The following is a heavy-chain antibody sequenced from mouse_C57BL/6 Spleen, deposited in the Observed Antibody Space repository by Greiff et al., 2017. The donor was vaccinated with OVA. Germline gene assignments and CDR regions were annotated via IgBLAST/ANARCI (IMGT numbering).Heavy chain of an antibody. D-gene: IGHD1-1*01. V-gene: IGHV1-82*01. J-gene: IGHJ2*01. CDR3: ARSDYYGSFFDY. CDR2: IYPGDGDT. Sequence: QLKESGPELVKPGASVKISCKASGYAFSSSWMNWVKQRPGKGLEWIGRIYPGDGDTNYNGKFKGKATLTADKSSSTAYMQLSSLTSEDSAVYFCARSDYYGSFFDYWGQGTTLTVSS. CDR1: GYAFSSSW.